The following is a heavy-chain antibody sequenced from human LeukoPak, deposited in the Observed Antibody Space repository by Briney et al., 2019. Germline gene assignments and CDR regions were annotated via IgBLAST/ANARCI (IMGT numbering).Heavy chain of an antibody. CDR2: ISAYNGNT. CDR1: GYPFSIYG. Sequence: ASVKVSCKASGYPFSIYGISWVRQAPGQGLEWMGWISAYNGNTNYAQKFQGRVTMTTDTSTSTAYMEVRSLRSVDTAVYYCARGRLGGSGSYYNVLDYWGQGTLVTVSS. V-gene: IGHV1-18*01. J-gene: IGHJ4*02. D-gene: IGHD3-10*01. CDR3: ARGRLGGSGSYYNVLDY.